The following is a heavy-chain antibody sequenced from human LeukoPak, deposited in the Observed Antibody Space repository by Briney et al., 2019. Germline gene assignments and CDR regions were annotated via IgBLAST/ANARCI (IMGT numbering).Heavy chain of an antibody. Sequence: PSETLSHTCAVYGGSFSGYYWSWIRQPPGKGLEWIGEINHSGSTNYNPSLKSRVTISVDTSKNQFSLKLSSVTAADTAVYYCARPKKYTIALDYWGQGTLVTVS. CDR3: ARPKKYTIALDY. V-gene: IGHV4-34*01. J-gene: IGHJ4*02. D-gene: IGHD2-2*02. CDR2: INHSGST. CDR1: GGSFSGYY.